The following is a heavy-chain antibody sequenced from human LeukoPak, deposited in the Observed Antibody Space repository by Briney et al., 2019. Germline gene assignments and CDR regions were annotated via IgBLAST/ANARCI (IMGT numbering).Heavy chain of an antibody. CDR1: GFTFSNAW. D-gene: IGHD3-10*01. CDR2: IKSKTDGGTT. CDR3: TTDPSGSPYHPDY. V-gene: IGHV3-15*01. J-gene: IGHJ4*02. Sequence: GGSLRLSCAASGFTFSNAWMSWVRQAPGKGLEWVGRIKSKTDGGTTDYAAPVKGRFTISRDDSKNTLYLQMNSLKTEDTAVYYCTTDPSGSPYHPDYWGQGTLVTVSS.